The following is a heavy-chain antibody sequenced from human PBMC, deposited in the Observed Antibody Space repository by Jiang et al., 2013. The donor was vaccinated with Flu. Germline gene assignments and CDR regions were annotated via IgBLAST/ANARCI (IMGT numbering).Heavy chain of an antibody. CDR1: GGSISSSSYY. D-gene: IGHD3-22*01. CDR3: ARWGTEYYYDSSGYSLFDY. CDR2: IYYSGST. V-gene: IGHV4-39*07. Sequence: GLVKPSETLSLTCTVSGGSISSSSYYWGWIRQPPGKGLEWIGSIYYSGSTYYNPSLKSRVTISVDTSKNQFSLKLSSVTAADTAVYYCARWGTEYYYDSSGYSLFDYWGQGTLVTVSS. J-gene: IGHJ4*02.